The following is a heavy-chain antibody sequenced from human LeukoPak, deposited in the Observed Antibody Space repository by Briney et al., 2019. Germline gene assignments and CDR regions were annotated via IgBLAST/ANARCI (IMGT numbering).Heavy chain of an antibody. CDR3: AKYPREQWLVDAFDI. V-gene: IGHV3-23*01. J-gene: IGHJ3*02. CDR1: GFTLRNYA. CDR2: IGAGDKYT. D-gene: IGHD6-19*01. Sequence: GGSLTLSCAASGFTLRNYAMSWVRQAPGKGLEWVSSIGAGDKYTYYGDSVKGRFTISRDNSKNTLYLQMNSLRAEDTAVYYCAKYPREQWLVDAFDIWGQGTMVTVSS.